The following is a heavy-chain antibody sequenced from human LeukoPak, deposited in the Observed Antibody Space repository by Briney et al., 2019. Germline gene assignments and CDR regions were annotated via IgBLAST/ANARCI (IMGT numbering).Heavy chain of an antibody. V-gene: IGHV3-7*04. Sequence: GGSLRLSCEASGFSFNNYWMSWVRQAPGKGLEWVANIKPDGGDKNYVDSVKGRFTISRDNAKNSLYLQMNSLRAEDTAVYYCMRALDWGRGILVTVSS. CDR2: IKPDGGDK. J-gene: IGHJ4*02. CDR3: MRALD. CDR1: GFSFNNYW.